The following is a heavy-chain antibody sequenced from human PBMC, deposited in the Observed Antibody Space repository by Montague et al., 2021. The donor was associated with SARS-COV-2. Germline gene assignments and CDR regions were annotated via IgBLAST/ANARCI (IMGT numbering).Heavy chain of an antibody. D-gene: IGHD1-14*01. CDR3: VSSLPGNQFQFDY. CDR1: GGSITSGGYY. J-gene: IGHJ4*02. V-gene: IGHV4-31*03. CDR2: LYYNGMT. Sequence: TLSLTCSVSGGSITSGGYYWTWIRQRPGGDLEWLGYLYYNGMTYYSPSLKSRASFSLDTSKNQFSLKLTSATATDSALYFCVSSLPGNQFQFDYWGQGALVTVSS.